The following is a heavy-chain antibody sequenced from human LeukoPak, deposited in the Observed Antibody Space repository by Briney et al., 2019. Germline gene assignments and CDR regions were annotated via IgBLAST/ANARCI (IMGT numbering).Heavy chain of an antibody. D-gene: IGHD4-17*01. CDR1: GFTFSSYS. Sequence: GGSLRLSCAASGFTFSSYSMNWVRQAPGTGLEWVSSISSSSSYIYYADSVKGRFTISRDNAKNSLYLQMNSLRGEDTAVYYWARGNYGVYSVDYWGQGTLVTVSS. J-gene: IGHJ4*02. CDR2: ISSSSSYI. V-gene: IGHV3-21*01. CDR3: ARGNYGVYSVDY.